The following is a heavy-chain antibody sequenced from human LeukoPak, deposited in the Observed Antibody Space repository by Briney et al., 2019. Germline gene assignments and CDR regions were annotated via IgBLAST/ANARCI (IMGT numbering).Heavy chain of an antibody. CDR2: IYYSGST. V-gene: IGHV4-39*01. CDR3: ARLIRVVVPARDV. Sequence: SEALSLTCTVSGGSISSSSYYWGWIRQPPGKVLEWIGSIYYSGSTYYNPSLKSRVTISVDTSKNQFSLKLSSVTAADTAVYYCARLIRVVVPARDVWGKGTTVTVSS. D-gene: IGHD2-2*01. CDR1: GGSISSSSYY. J-gene: IGHJ6*04.